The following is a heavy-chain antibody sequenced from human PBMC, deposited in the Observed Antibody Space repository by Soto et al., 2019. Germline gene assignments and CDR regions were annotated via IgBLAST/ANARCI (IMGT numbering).Heavy chain of an antibody. V-gene: IGHV3-30-3*01. CDR2: ISYEGSNK. CDR1: GFTFSPHA. D-gene: IGHD5-18*01. CDR3: ARERNTGYDYSYYYGMDV. J-gene: IGHJ6*02. Sequence: QVQLVESGGGVGQPGRSLRLSCAASGFTFSPHAMHWVRQGPGKGLEWVAVISYEGSNKYYADSVKGRFTISRDNSKNTLYLQMNSLRAEDTAVYYCARERNTGYDYSYYYGMDVWGQGTTVTVSS.